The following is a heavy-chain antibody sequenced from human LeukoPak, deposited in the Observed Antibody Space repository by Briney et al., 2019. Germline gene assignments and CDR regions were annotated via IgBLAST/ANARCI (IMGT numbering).Heavy chain of an antibody. D-gene: IGHD4-17*01. J-gene: IGHJ4*02. CDR1: GFIFSSYG. CDR2: IRYDGNNK. CDR3: ASPPTVTNPYFLAY. Sequence: GGSLRLSCAASGFIFSSYGMQWVRQAPGKGLEWVAFIRYDGNNKYYADSVKGRFTISRDNSKNTLYLQMNSLRDEDTALYYCASPPTVTNPYFLAYWGQGTLVTVSS. V-gene: IGHV3-30*02.